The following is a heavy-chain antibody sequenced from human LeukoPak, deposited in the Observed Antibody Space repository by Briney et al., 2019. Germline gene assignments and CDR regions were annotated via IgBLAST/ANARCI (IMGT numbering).Heavy chain of an antibody. Sequence: SETLSLTCTVSGDSINSGNYFWSWIRQHPGKGLEWIGYIYFSGSTYYNPSLKSRVTISVDTSKNQFSLKLSSVTAADTAVYYCARHPIAVGPWYFDLWGRGTLVTVSS. CDR2: IYFSGST. CDR1: GDSINSGNYF. D-gene: IGHD6-19*01. J-gene: IGHJ2*01. CDR3: ARHPIAVGPWYFDL. V-gene: IGHV4-30-4*08.